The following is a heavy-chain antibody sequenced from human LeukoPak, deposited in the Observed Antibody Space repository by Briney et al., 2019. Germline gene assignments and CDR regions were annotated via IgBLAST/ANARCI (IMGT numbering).Heavy chain of an antibody. Sequence: SETLSLTCAVYGGSFSGYYWSWIRQPPGKGLEWIGEINHSGSTNYNPSPKSRVTISVDTSKNQFSLKLSSVTAADTAVYYCARGPRQVLLWFGESTPIYYYGMDVWGQGTTVTVSS. CDR3: ARGPRQVLLWFGESTPIYYYGMDV. J-gene: IGHJ6*02. D-gene: IGHD3-10*01. V-gene: IGHV4-34*01. CDR2: INHSGST. CDR1: GGSFSGYY.